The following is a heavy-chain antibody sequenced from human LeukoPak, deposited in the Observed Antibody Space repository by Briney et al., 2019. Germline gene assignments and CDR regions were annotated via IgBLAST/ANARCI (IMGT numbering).Heavy chain of an antibody. CDR1: GYTFTNYW. Sequence: GESLKISCKGSGYTFTNYWIGWVRQMPGRGLEWMGIIYPGDSDTRYSPSFQGQVTISVDRSISTAYLQWSSLKASDTAMYYCARQYSGYDRTPFDYWGQGTLVAVPS. CDR3: ARQYSGYDRTPFDY. D-gene: IGHD5-12*01. V-gene: IGHV5-51*01. CDR2: IYPGDSDT. J-gene: IGHJ4*02.